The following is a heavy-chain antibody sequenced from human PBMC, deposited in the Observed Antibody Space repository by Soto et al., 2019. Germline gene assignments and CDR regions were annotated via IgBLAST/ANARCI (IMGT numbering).Heavy chain of an antibody. V-gene: IGHV3-23*01. CDR3: ARGGGGGLFEH. Sequence: GGSLRLSCAASGFTFSSYAMSWVRQTPGRGLEWVSTISGGGDNTYYADSVKGRFTISRDNTKSSLFLQMNSLGVEDTAVYYCARGGGGGLFEHWGQGVLVTVSS. CDR2: ISGGGDNT. CDR1: GFTFSSYA. J-gene: IGHJ4*02. D-gene: IGHD2-21*01.